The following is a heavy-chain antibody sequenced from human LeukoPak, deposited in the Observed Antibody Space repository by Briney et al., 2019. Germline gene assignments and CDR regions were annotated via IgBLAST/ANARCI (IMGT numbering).Heavy chain of an antibody. CDR3: AKPTHSTGDYTD. J-gene: IGHJ4*02. V-gene: IGHV4-61*02. D-gene: IGHD4-17*01. CDR1: GGSLSSGSYY. Sequence: PSETLSLTCTVSGGSLSSGSYYWSWIRQPAGKGLEWIGRIYTSGNTNYNPSLKSRVTISVDTSKNQFSLKLSSVTAADTAVYYCAKPTHSTGDYTDWGQGTLVTVSS. CDR2: IYTSGNT.